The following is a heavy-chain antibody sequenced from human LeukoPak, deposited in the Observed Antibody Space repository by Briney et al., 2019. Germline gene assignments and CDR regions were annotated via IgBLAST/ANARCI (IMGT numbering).Heavy chain of an antibody. CDR3: ARGYCSSISCRIYYYYMDV. CDR1: GFTFSRYS. J-gene: IGHJ6*03. V-gene: IGHV3-48*01. CDR2: ISSSSSTI. D-gene: IGHD2-2*01. Sequence: GGSLRLSCAASGFTFSRYSMNWVRQAPGKGLEWVSYISSSSSTIYYADSVKGRFTISRDNAKNPLYLQMNGLRAEDTAVYYCARGYCSSISCRIYYYYMDVWGKGTTVTVSS.